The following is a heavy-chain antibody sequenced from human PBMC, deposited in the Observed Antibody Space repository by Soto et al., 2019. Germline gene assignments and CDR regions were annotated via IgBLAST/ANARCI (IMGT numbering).Heavy chain of an antibody. CDR1: GFTFRNYA. D-gene: IGHD3-9*01. J-gene: IGHJ5*02. CDR2: ISDSGGVI. Sequence: EVQLLESGGGLVQPGGSLRLSCAASGFTFRNYAMIWVRQAPGKGLEWVSEISDSGGVIFYADSVRGRFTISRDNSKNAQHLQMNRLSGDDTALYYWAKCGHYDMWTGQGGFDPWGLGTLVTVAS. V-gene: IGHV3-23*01. CDR3: AKCGHYDMWTGQGGFDP.